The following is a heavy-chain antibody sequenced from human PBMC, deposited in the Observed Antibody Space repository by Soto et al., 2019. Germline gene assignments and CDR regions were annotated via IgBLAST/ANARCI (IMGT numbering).Heavy chain of an antibody. CDR3: ATSQKGYNWNYFDH. Sequence: SSETLSLTCTVSGGSVTNSSYYWGWIRQSPGKGLEWIGSVFYTGFTSYNPSLESRVSVSVDTSKNQFSLKVSGVSAADTAVYYCATSQKGYNWNYFDHWGQGALVTVSS. V-gene: IGHV4-39*01. CDR2: VFYTGFT. CDR1: GGSVTNSSYY. D-gene: IGHD1-20*01. J-gene: IGHJ4*02.